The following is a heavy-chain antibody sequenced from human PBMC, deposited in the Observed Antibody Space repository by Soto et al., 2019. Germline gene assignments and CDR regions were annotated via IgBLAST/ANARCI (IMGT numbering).Heavy chain of an antibody. V-gene: IGHV1-18*01. Sequence: QDPLLQSGAEVKKPGASVTVSCKASGYSFTNYGITWVRQAPGQGLEWMGWISAFNGNTHNAQKLQGRVTMATDASTCTASSELRCLGSDYTAVYYCAKNLLVAPPVAVNTHYYYYMDVWGKVSTVTVAS. CDR3: AKNLLVAPPVAVNTHYYYYMDV. D-gene: IGHD2-15*01. J-gene: IGHJ6*03. CDR2: ISAFNGNT. CDR1: GYSFTNYG.